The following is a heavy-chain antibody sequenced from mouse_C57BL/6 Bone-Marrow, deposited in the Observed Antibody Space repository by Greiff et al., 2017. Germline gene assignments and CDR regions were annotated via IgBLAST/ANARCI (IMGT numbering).Heavy chain of an antibody. V-gene: IGHV1-69*01. CDR1: GYTFTSYW. CDR2: IDPSDSCT. J-gene: IGHJ3*01. Sequence: QVQLQQPGAELVMPGASVKLSCKASGYTFTSYWMHWVKQRPGQGLEWIGEIDPSDSCTTSNQQFKGKSTLTVAKSSSTAYMQHSSLASEDSAFYYCARLGAWFAYWGQGTLVTVSA. CDR3: ARLGAWFAY. D-gene: IGHD4-1*01.